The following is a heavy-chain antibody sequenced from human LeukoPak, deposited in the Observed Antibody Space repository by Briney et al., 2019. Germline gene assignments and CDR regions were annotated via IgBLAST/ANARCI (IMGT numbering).Heavy chain of an antibody. Sequence: SVKVSCKASGGTFSSYAISWVRQAPGQGLEWMGRIIPILGIANYAQKFQGRVTITADKSTSTAYMELSSLRSEDTAVYYCAFVAAAQGYYYYYGMGVWGQGTTVTVSS. CDR3: AFVAAAQGYYYYYGMGV. D-gene: IGHD6-13*01. J-gene: IGHJ6*02. CDR1: GGTFSSYA. CDR2: IIPILGIA. V-gene: IGHV1-69*04.